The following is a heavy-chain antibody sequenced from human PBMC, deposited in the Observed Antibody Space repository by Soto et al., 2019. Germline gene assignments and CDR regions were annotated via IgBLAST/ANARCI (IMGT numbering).Heavy chain of an antibody. D-gene: IGHD3-9*01. CDR3: ARDEGGYDILTGYYKAHQFDY. CDR2: ISPHNFNT. CDR1: GYTGTHFY. J-gene: IGHJ4*02. Sequence: QVHLEQSGAEVKKPGDSVKVSCKASGYTGTHFYITWVRQAPGQGLEWMGAISPHNFNTNFAQKFQGRVTLTTDTSTNTAYQELRSVASDETAVYSSARDEGGYDILTGYYKAHQFDYWDQGVLISISS. V-gene: IGHV1-18*01.